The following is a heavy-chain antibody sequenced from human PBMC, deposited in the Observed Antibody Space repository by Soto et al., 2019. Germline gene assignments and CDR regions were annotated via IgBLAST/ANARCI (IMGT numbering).Heavy chain of an antibody. Sequence: SETLSLTCTVSGGSVSSGNYYWSWIRQPPGKGLEWIGYIYHSGSTYYNPSLKSRVTVSVDRSKNQFSLKLSSVTAADTAVYYCPRVPAYWGQGTLVTVSS. V-gene: IGHV4-30-2*01. J-gene: IGHJ4*02. CDR2: IYHSGST. CDR1: GGSVSSGNYY. CDR3: PRVPAY.